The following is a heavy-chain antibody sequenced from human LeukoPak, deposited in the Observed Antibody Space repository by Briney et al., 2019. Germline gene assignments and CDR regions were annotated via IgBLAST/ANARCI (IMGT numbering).Heavy chain of an antibody. D-gene: IGHD2-15*01. CDR1: GGSISSSGLY. Sequence: SETLSLTCTVSGGSISSSGLYWGWIRQPPGKGLEWIGSIFSNGYTYYNPSLKTRVTISLDTSNNQFSLKLSSVTAADTAVFYCARGDSAGPRPHFDYWGQGTLVTVSS. J-gene: IGHJ4*02. V-gene: IGHV4-39*07. CDR3: ARGDSAGPRPHFDY. CDR2: IFSNGYT.